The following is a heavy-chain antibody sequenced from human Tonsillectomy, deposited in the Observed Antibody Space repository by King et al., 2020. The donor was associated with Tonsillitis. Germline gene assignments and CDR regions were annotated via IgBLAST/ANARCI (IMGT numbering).Heavy chain of an antibody. V-gene: IGHV3-23*04. J-gene: IGHJ3*02. Sequence: VQLVESGGGLVQPGGSLRLSCAASGFTFSSYAMSWVRQAPGKGLEWVSAISGSGGSTYYADSVKGRFTISRDNSKNTLYLQMNSLRAEDTAVNYCAKDKGRIIWFGWFLKPDDRINAFDIWGQGTMVTVSS. D-gene: IGHD3-10*01. CDR1: GFTFSSYA. CDR2: ISGSGGST. CDR3: AKDKGRIIWFGWFLKPDDRINAFDI.